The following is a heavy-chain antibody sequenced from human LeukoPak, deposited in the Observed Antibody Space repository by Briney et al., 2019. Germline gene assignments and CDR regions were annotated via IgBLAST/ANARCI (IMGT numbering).Heavy chain of an antibody. Sequence: ASVKVSCKASGGTFSSYAISWVRQAPGQGLEWMGGIIPIFGTANYAQKFQGRVTITTDESTSTAYMELSSLRSEDTAVYYCASHSDSGSYVDYWGRGTLVSVSS. D-gene: IGHD1-26*01. J-gene: IGHJ4*02. CDR3: ASHSDSGSYVDY. CDR1: GGTFSSYA. V-gene: IGHV1-69*05. CDR2: IIPIFGTA.